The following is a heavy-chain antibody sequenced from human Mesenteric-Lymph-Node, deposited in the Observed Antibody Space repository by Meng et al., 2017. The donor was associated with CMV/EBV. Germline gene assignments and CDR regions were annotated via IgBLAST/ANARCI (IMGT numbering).Heavy chain of an antibody. CDR2: ISWDGGST. CDR1: GFTFDDYA. D-gene: IGHD2-2*02. CDR3: AKDICPSSTSCYTSKGGLV. Sequence: GESLKISCAASGFTFDDYAMHWVRQAPGKGLEWVSLISWDGGSTYYADSVKGRFTISRDNSKNSLYLQMNSLRAEETALYYCAKDICPSSTSCYTSKGGLVWGQGTMVTVSS. J-gene: IGHJ3*01. V-gene: IGHV3-43D*03.